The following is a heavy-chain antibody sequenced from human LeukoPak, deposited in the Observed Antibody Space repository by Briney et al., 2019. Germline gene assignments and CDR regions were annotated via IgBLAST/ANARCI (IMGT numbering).Heavy chain of an antibody. CDR2: ISSNGGST. CDR3: ARDHYYGSGSYGDY. J-gene: IGHJ4*02. Sequence: GGSLRLSCSASGFTFSSYAMHWVRQAPGKGLEYVSAISSNGGSTYYADSVKGRFTISRDNSKNTLYLQMSSLRAEDTAVYYCARDHYYGSGSYGDYWGQGTLVTVSS. D-gene: IGHD3-10*01. CDR1: GFTFSSYA. V-gene: IGHV3-64D*06.